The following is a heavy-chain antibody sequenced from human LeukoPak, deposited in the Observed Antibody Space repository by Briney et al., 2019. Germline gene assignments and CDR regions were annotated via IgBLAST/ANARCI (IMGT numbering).Heavy chain of an antibody. Sequence: PSETLSLTCTVSGGSISSSSYYWGWIRQPPGKGLEWIGSIYYSGSTYYNPSLKSRVTISVDTSKNQFSLKLSSVTAADTAVYYCASPVRGSGSRIGFDPWGQGTLVTVSS. D-gene: IGHD3-10*01. CDR3: ASPVRGSGSRIGFDP. CDR2: IYYSGST. V-gene: IGHV4-39*01. J-gene: IGHJ5*02. CDR1: GGSISSSSYY.